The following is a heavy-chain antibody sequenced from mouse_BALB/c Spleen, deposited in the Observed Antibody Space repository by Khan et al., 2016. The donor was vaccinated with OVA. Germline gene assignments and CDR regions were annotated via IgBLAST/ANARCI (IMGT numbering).Heavy chain of an antibody. J-gene: IGHJ2*01. CDR2: ISSGSSTI. D-gene: IGHD2-12*01. Sequence: EVELVESGGGLVQPGGSRKLSCAASGFTFSSFGMHWVRQAPEKGLEWVAFISSGSSTIYYADTVKGRFTISRDNPKNTLFLQMTSLRSEDTAMYYGARDSYSDFDYWGQGTTLSVSS. V-gene: IGHV5-17*02. CDR3: ARDSYSDFDY. CDR1: GFTFSSFG.